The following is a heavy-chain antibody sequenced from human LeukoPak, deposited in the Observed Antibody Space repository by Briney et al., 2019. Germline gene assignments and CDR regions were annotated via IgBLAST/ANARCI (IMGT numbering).Heavy chain of an antibody. CDR3: ARSRDAYNFYWFDS. CDR2: FYNSGGA. CDR1: GGAITSHY. Sequence: SETLSLTCSIFGGAITSHYWTWIRQPPGKGLEWIGHFYNSGGAKYNSSLKSRVAISVDTSKNQFFLSLSSLTAADTAVYYCARSRDAYNFYWFDSWGQGTRVTVSS. V-gene: IGHV4-4*07. D-gene: IGHD5-24*01. J-gene: IGHJ5*01.